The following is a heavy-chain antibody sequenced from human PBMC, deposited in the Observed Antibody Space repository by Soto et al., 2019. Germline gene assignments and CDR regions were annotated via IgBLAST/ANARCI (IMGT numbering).Heavy chain of an antibody. V-gene: IGHV4-31*03. D-gene: IGHD3-16*01. Sequence: PSETLSLTCTVSGGSISSGGYYWSWIRQHPGKGLEWIGYIYYSGSTYYNPSLKSRVTISVDTSKNQFSLKLSSVTAADTAVYYCAREESRGFGGDYWGQGTLVTVSS. CDR3: AREESRGFGGDY. J-gene: IGHJ4*02. CDR1: GGSISSGGYY. CDR2: IYYSGST.